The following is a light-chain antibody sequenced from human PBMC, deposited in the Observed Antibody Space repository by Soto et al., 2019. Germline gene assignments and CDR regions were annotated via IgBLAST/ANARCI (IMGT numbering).Light chain of an antibody. V-gene: IGKV4-1*01. CDR3: QQHYRFPLT. J-gene: IGKJ4*01. Sequence: VMTPPPQSQVVALGGRATINCKSSQRVFYNSHKRNYLSWYQQKPGQPPQLLIFWASARGAGVPDRFSGGGSGAELTLTINSLQAEDVAAYYCQQHYRFPLTFGGGTKVDIK. CDR2: WAS. CDR1: QRVFYNSHKRNY.